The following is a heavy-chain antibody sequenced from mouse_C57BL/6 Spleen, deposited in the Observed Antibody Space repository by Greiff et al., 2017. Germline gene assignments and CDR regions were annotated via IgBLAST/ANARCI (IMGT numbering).Heavy chain of an antibody. Sequence: QVQLQQSGAELVKPGASVKISCKASGYAFSSSWMNWVKQRPGKGLEWIGRIYPGDGDTNYNGKFKGKATLTADKSSSTAYMQRSSLTSEDSAVYFCARGDSYYYGSSYGDAMDYWGQGTSVTVSS. CDR3: ARGDSYYYGSSYGDAMDY. D-gene: IGHD1-1*01. CDR1: GYAFSSSW. J-gene: IGHJ4*01. V-gene: IGHV1-82*01. CDR2: IYPGDGDT.